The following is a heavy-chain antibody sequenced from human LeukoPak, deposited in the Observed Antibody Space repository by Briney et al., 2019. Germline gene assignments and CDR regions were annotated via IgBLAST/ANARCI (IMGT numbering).Heavy chain of an antibody. CDR1: GGSISSGTYY. CDR3: ARSAGQWLNY. CDR2: IYTSGIT. J-gene: IGHJ4*02. V-gene: IGHV4-61*02. D-gene: IGHD6-19*01. Sequence: SETLSLTCTVSGGSISSGTYYWSWIRQPAGKALEWIGRIYTSGITNYNPSLRSRVTISLDTSKNQFSLTLSSVTAADTAVYYCARSAGQWLNYWGQGTLVTVSS.